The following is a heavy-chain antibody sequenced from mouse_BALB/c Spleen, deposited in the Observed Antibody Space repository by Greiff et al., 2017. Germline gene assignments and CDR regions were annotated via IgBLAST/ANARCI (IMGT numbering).Heavy chain of an antibody. CDR2: IYPYNGGT. CDR1: GYTFTDYN. CDR3: AGRNFAPWSLTGCGGCFAY. V-gene: IGHV1S29*02. Sequence: VQLQQPGAELVKPGASVKISCTASGYTFTDYNMHWVKQSHGKSLEWIGNIYPYNGGTGYNQKFKSKATLTVDNSSSTAYMELRSLTSEDSAVYYCAGRNFAPWSLTGCGGCFAYWGQGTLVTVSA. D-gene: IGHD6-2*01. J-gene: IGHJ3*01.